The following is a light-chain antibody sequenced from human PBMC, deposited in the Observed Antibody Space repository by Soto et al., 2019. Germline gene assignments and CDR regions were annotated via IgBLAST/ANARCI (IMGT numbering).Light chain of an antibody. Sequence: EVVMTQSPATLSVSPGERATLSCRASQSVSSNLAWYQQTPGQTPRLXXYGASTRANGIPARFSGSGSGTELSLTISSLQPEDFAVYYCQQYYNWPPWTFGQGTKVDIK. V-gene: IGKV3-15*01. CDR1: QSVSSN. J-gene: IGKJ1*01. CDR2: GAS. CDR3: QQYYNWPPWT.